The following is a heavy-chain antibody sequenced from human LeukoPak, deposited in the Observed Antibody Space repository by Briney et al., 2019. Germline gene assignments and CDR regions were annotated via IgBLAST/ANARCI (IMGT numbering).Heavy chain of an antibody. Sequence: SETLSLTCTVSGGSISNYYWSWIRQPPGKGLEWIGSIYYSGSTYYNPSLKSRVTISVDTSKNQFSLKLSSVTAADTAVYYCARDASDGTVTTSFDYWGQGTLVTVSS. D-gene: IGHD4-17*01. CDR2: IYYSGST. CDR3: ARDASDGTVTTSFDY. CDR1: GGSISNYY. J-gene: IGHJ4*02. V-gene: IGHV4-59*12.